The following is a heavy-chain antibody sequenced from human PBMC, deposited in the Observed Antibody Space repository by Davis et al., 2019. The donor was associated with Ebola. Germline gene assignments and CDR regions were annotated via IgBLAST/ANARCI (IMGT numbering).Heavy chain of an antibody. CDR2: INAGNGNT. Sequence: ASVKVSCKASGYTFTSYAMHWVRQAPGQRLEWMGWINAGNGNTKYSQKFQGRVTITRDTSASTAYMELSSLRSEDTAVYYCARLKFWSGYYRASYYYYGMDVWGQGTTVTVSS. D-gene: IGHD3-3*01. CDR3: ARLKFWSGYYRASYYYYGMDV. J-gene: IGHJ6*02. CDR1: GYTFTSYA. V-gene: IGHV1-3*01.